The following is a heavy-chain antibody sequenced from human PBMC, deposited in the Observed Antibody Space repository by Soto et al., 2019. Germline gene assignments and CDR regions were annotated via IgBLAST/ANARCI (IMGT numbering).Heavy chain of an antibody. CDR3: VRPYYSSSLLPFDR. CDR1: GFDFGDYY. D-gene: IGHD2-2*01. CDR2: IDSGDGTT. V-gene: IGHV3-11*01. J-gene: IGHJ4*02. Sequence: PGGSLRLSCTGSGFDFGDYYMSWIRQAPGKGLEWVSYIDSGDGTTYYTDSVKGRFTIYRDNAKKTVYPQMSGLRAVDTASYYCVRPYYSSSLLPFDRWYQGTLVTVSS.